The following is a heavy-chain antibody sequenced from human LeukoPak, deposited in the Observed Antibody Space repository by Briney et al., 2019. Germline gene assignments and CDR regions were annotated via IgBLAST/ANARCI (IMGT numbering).Heavy chain of an antibody. V-gene: IGHV1-18*01. CDR3: ARDQDAYYDSSGYYYPGKYYYGMDV. J-gene: IGHJ6*02. CDR2: TSAYNGNT. D-gene: IGHD3-22*01. Sequence: ASVKVSCKASGYTFTSYGISWVRQAPGQGLEWMGWTSAYNGNTNYAQKLQGRVTMTTDTSTSTAYMELRSLRSDDTAVYYCARDQDAYYDSSGYYYPGKYYYGMDVWGQGTTVTVSS. CDR1: GYTFTSYG.